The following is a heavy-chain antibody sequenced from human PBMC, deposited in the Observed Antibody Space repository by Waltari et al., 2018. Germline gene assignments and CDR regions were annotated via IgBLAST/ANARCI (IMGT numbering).Heavy chain of an antibody. D-gene: IGHD6-13*01. CDR1: GGSFSGYY. Sequence: QVQLQQWGAGLLKPSETLSLTCAVYGGSFSGYYWSWNRQPPGKGLEWIGEIKHSGSTNYNPSLKSRVTISVDTSKNQFSLKLSSVTAADTAVYYCARGALGIAAAGTGAHFDYWGQGTLVTVSS. J-gene: IGHJ4*02. V-gene: IGHV4-34*01. CDR3: ARGALGIAAAGTGAHFDY. CDR2: IKHSGST.